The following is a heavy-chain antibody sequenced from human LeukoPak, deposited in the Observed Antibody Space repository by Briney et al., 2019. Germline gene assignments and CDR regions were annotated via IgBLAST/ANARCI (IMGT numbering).Heavy chain of an antibody. D-gene: IGHD2-2*01. CDR3: ARDQRRVIVVVPAASFDY. J-gene: IGHJ4*02. CDR1: GFTFSSYS. V-gene: IGHV3-21*01. Sequence: PGGSLRLSCAASGFTFSSYSMNWVRQAPGKGLEWVSSISGSSSYIYYADSVKGRFTISRDNAKNSLYLQMNSLRAEDTAVYYCARDQRRVIVVVPAASFDYWGQGTLVTVSS. CDR2: ISGSSSYI.